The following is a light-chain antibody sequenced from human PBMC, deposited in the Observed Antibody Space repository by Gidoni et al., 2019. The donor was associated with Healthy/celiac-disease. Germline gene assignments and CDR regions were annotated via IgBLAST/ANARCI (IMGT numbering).Light chain of an antibody. CDR1: SSNIGAGYD. V-gene: IGLV1-40*01. CDR2: GTS. J-gene: IGLJ2*01. Sequence: QAVLTQPPSVSGAPGQRVTISCTGSSSNIGAGYDVHGYQQLPGTAPNLLIYGTSNRPSGVPDRFSGSQSGTSASLAITGLQAEDEADYYCQSYDSSLSGAVVFGGGTKLTVL. CDR3: QSYDSSLSGAVV.